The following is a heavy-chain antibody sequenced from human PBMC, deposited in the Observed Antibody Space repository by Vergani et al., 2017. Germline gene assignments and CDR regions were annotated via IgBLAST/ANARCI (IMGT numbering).Heavy chain of an antibody. CDR3: ARDLLQQLARTYYYYYGMDV. Sequence: EVQLLESGGGLVQPGGSLRLSCAASGFTFSSYSMNWVRQAPGKGLEWVSSISSSSSYIYYADSVKGRFTISRDNAKNSLYLQMNSLRAEDTAVYYCARDLLQQLARTYYYYYGMDVWGQGTTVTVSS. V-gene: IGHV3-21*01. J-gene: IGHJ6*02. CDR2: ISSSSSYI. CDR1: GFTFSSYS. D-gene: IGHD6-13*01.